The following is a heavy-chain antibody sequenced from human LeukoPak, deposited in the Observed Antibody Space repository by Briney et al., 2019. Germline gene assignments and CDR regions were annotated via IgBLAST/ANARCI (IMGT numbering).Heavy chain of an antibody. CDR3: ARAVRARGSAGAFDI. V-gene: IGHV4-38-2*02. CDR2: IYYSGST. D-gene: IGHD3-10*01. Sequence: PSETLSPTCTVSAYSISSGYYWGWIRQPPGKGLEWIGSIYYSGSTYYNPSLKSRVTISVDTSNNQFSLKLSSVTAADTAVYYCARAVRARGSAGAFDIWGQGTMVTVSS. J-gene: IGHJ3*02. CDR1: AYSISSGYY.